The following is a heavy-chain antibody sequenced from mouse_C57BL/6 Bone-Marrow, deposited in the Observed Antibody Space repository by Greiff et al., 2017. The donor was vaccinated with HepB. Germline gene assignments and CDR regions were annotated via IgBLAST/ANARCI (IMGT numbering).Heavy chain of an antibody. D-gene: IGHD2-4*01. CDR2: IRNKANGYTT. CDR3: ARIYYDYAWFAY. Sequence: EVMLVESGGGLVQPGGSLSLSCAASGFTFTDYYMSWVRQPPGKALEWLGFIRNKANGYTTEYSASVKGRFTISRDNSQSILYLQMNALRAEDSATYYGARIYYDYAWFAYWGQGTLVTVSA. V-gene: IGHV7-3*01. J-gene: IGHJ3*01. CDR1: GFTFTDYY.